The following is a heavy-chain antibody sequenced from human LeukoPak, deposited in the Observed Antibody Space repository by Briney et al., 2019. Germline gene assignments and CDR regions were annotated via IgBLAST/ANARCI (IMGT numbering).Heavy chain of an antibody. CDR3: ARDRAGTTLIRHHDYYYMDV. CDR2: INHSRST. D-gene: IGHD1-1*01. Sequence: SETLSLTCAVYGGSVSPNYWSWIRQSQDKGLEWIGEINHSRSTNYNPSLKSRVTISVDTSKNQFSLKLSSVTAADTAVYYCARDRAGTTLIRHHDYYYMDVWGKGTTVTVSS. CDR1: GGSVSPNY. V-gene: IGHV4-34*01. J-gene: IGHJ6*03.